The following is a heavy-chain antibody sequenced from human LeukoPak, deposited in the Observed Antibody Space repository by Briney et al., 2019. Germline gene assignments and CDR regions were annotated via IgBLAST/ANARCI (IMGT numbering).Heavy chain of an antibody. V-gene: IGHV3-23*01. J-gene: IGHJ4*02. CDR3: AKDPRIAVALYFFDY. CDR1: GFTFTSYA. Sequence: GGSLRLSCAASGFTFTSYAMSWVRQAPGKGLEWVSAITGGGGSTSYADSVKGRFTISRDNTKNPLYLQKNSLRAEDTAVYYCAKDPRIAVALYFFDYWGRGTLVTVSS. CDR2: ITGGGGST. D-gene: IGHD6-19*01.